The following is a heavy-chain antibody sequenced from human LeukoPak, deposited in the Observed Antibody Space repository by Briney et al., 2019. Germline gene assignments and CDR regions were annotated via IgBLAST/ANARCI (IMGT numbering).Heavy chain of an antibody. Sequence: GESLKISCKGSGYTFTSYGISWVRQAPGQGLEWMGWISAYNGNTNYAQKLQGRVTMTTDTSTSTAYMELRSLRSEDTAVYYCARARTVGGSWGYYYYYMDVWGKGTTVTVSS. V-gene: IGHV1-18*01. D-gene: IGHD3-16*01. CDR1: GYTFTSYG. J-gene: IGHJ6*03. CDR3: ARARTVGGSWGYYYYYMDV. CDR2: ISAYNGNT.